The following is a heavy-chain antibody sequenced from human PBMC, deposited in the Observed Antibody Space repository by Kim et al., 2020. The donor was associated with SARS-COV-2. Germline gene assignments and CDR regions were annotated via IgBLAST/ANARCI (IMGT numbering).Heavy chain of an antibody. CDR1: GFTFGDYA. V-gene: IGHV3-49*03. CDR3: TRDTYYYGSGSHY. Sequence: GGSLRLSCKASGFTFGDYAMSWFRQAPGKGLEWVGFIRSKAYGGTTEYAASVKGRFTISRDDSKSIAYLQMNSLKTEDTAVYYCTRDTYYYGSGSHYWGQGTLVTVSS. J-gene: IGHJ4*02. D-gene: IGHD3-10*01. CDR2: IRSKAYGGTT.